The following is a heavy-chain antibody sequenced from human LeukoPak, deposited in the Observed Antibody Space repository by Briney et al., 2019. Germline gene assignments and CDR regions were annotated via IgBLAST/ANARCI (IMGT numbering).Heavy chain of an antibody. CDR2: IWYDGNNK. J-gene: IGHJ4*02. V-gene: IGHV3-33*06. D-gene: IGHD4-17*01. CDR1: GFSFSSYG. Sequence: PGRSLRLSXAASGFSFSSYGMHWVRQAPGKGLEWVAVIWYDGNNKYYEDSVKGRFTISRDNSKNTLYMQMNSLRAEDTAVYYCAKDSYGDYDKRGINYFHYWGQGTLVTVSS. CDR3: AKDSYGDYDKRGINYFHY.